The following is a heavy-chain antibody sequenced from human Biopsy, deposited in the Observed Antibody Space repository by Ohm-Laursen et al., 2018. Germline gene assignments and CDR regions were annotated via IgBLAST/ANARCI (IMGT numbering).Heavy chain of an antibody. CDR1: GYTFTAFS. Sequence: ASVKVSCKPSGYTFTAFSVHWLRQAPGQGLEWMGWINPKSGDTDYPQSFQGRVSMTRDTSISTAYVDLSRLRSDDTAVYYCARGRRHCSGTCSRWYFDLWGRGTLVTVSS. V-gene: IGHV1-2*02. CDR2: INPKSGDT. D-gene: IGHD2-2*01. J-gene: IGHJ2*01. CDR3: ARGRRHCSGTCSRWYFDL.